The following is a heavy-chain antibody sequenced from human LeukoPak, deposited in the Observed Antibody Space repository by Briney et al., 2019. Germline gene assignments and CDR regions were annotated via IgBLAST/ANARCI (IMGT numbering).Heavy chain of an antibody. J-gene: IGHJ5*02. Sequence: SETLSLTCAVYGGSFSGCYWSWIRQPPGKGLEWIGEINHSGSTNYNPSLKSRVTISVDTSKNQFSLKLSSVTAADTAVYYCARTDTAGEGFDPWGQGTLVTVSS. D-gene: IGHD5-18*01. CDR1: GGSFSGCY. V-gene: IGHV4-34*01. CDR3: ARTDTAGEGFDP. CDR2: INHSGST.